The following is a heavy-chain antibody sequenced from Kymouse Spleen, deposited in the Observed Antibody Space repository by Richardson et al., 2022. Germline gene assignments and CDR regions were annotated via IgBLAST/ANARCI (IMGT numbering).Heavy chain of an antibody. V-gene: IGHV3-33*01. CDR1: GFTFSSYG. CDR3: ARGEKLDAFDI. Sequence: QVQLVESGGGVVQPGRSLRLSCAASGFTFSSYGMHWVRQAPGKGLEWVAVIWYDGSNKYYADSVKGRFTISRDNSKNTLYLQMNSLRAEDTAVYYCARGEKLDAFDIWGQGTMVTVSS. J-gene: IGHJ3*02. CDR2: IWYDGSNK. D-gene: IGHD1-26*01,IGHD3-10*01,IGHD3-16*02.